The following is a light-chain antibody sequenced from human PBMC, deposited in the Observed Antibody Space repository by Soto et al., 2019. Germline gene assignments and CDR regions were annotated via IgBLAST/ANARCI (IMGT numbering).Light chain of an antibody. CDR1: ESISRH. CDR2: AAS. Sequence: QMSQSPYTMSASVGDRVTITCRAAESISRHLNWYQQKPGRAPDLLIYAASTLQNGVPSRFTGSGSGTEFTLTITGLQLEDFAPYYCQQASSTLAPFSQVTR. J-gene: IGKJ5*01. CDR3: QQASSTLAP. V-gene: IGKV1-39*01.